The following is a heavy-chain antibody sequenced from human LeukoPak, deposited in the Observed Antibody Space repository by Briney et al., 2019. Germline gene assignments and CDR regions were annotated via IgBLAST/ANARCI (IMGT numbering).Heavy chain of an antibody. V-gene: IGHV4-59*01. CDR3: ARDGSGYSYGPYWYFDL. CDR2: SSHSGST. D-gene: IGHD5-18*01. CDR1: GDSITSYS. Sequence: SETLSLTCTVSGDSITSYSWSWIRQPPGKGLEWIGYSSHSGSTTYNPSLKSRVTISIDTSKNQFSLKLTSVTAADTAVYYCARDGSGYSYGPYWYFDLWGRGTLVTVSS. J-gene: IGHJ2*01.